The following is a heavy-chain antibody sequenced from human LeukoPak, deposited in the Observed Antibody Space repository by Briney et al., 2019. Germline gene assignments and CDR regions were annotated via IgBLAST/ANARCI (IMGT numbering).Heavy chain of an antibody. J-gene: IGHJ3*02. CDR2: ISDNGLDT. CDR3: AREGHSSGHCGALDI. Sequence: GGSLRLSCEVSGFTFSTSVMHWVRQAPGKGLEYVSGISDNGLDTHYGNSVEGRFTISRDNSKNSLYLQMDSLGDEDMAVYYCAREGHSSGHCGALDIWGQGTMVTVSS. CDR1: GFTFSTSV. V-gene: IGHV3-64*01. D-gene: IGHD3-22*01.